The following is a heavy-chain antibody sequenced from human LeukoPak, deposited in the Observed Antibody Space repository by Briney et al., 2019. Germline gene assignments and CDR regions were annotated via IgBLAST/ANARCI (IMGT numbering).Heavy chain of an antibody. CDR2: IIPIVGTA. V-gene: IGHV1-69*13. Sequence: EASVKVSCKASGGTFSSYAISWVRQAPGQGLEWMGGIIPIVGTANYAQKCKGRVTITADESTSTAYMELSSLRSEDTAVYYCARSAVPRPTYYYMDVWGKGTTVTISS. D-gene: IGHD2-2*01. CDR1: GGTFSSYA. CDR3: ARSAVPRPTYYYMDV. J-gene: IGHJ6*03.